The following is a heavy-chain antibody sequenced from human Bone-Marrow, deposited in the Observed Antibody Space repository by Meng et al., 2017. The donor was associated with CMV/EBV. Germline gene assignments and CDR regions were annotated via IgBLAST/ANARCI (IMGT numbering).Heavy chain of an antibody. CDR1: GGSISSYY. Sequence: SETLSLTCTVSGGSISSYYWSWIRQPPGKGLEWIGYIYYSGSTNYNPSLKSRVTISVDTSKNQFPLKLSSVTAADTAVYYCARDPIYRAAAGYYYYYGMDVWGQGATVTVSS. V-gene: IGHV4-59*01. CDR2: IYYSGST. J-gene: IGHJ6*02. CDR3: ARDPIYRAAAGYYYYYGMDV. D-gene: IGHD6-13*01.